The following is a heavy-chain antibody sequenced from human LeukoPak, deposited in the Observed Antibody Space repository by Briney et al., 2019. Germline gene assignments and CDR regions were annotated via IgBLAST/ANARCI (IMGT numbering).Heavy chain of an antibody. D-gene: IGHD4-11*01. Sequence: GESLRLSCAVSGFTFSSNNMNWVCKPQGQGLERDSFISTSNSYIYYADSVKGRFTISRDNAKNSLYLQMNSLRAEDTAVYYCTTSDINYRPFDNWGQGTLVTVSS. CDR2: ISTSNSYI. J-gene: IGHJ4*02. CDR1: GFTFSSNN. V-gene: IGHV3-21*01. CDR3: TTSDINYRPFDN.